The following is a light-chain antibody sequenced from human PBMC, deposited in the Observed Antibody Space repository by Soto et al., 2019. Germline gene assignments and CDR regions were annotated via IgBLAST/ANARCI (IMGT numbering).Light chain of an antibody. J-gene: IGKJ1*01. CDR3: HHYET. CDR2: GAS. Sequence: EIVLTLSPGTLSLSAGDRATLSCRASQSVSRSYLGWYQQKPGQAPRLLMYGASIRAAGVPDRFSGSGSGAEFTLTISRLEPEDFTVYYCHHYETFGQGTKVDIK. V-gene: IGKV3-20*01. CDR1: QSVSRSY.